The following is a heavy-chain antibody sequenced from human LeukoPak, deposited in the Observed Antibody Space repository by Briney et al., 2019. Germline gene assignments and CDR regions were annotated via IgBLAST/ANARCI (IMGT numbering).Heavy chain of an antibody. CDR1: GFTFSSYA. Sequence: GGSLRLSCAASGFTFSSYAMHWVRQAPGKGLEWVAVISYDGSNKYYADSVKGRFTISRDNSKNTLYLQMNSLRAEDTAVYYCAKDRSYQLLSGPDYWGQGTLVTVSS. D-gene: IGHD2-2*01. CDR2: ISYDGSNK. V-gene: IGHV3-30*04. J-gene: IGHJ4*02. CDR3: AKDRSYQLLSGPDY.